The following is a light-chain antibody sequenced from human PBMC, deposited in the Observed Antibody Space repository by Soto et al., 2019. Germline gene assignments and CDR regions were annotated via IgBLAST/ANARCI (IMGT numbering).Light chain of an antibody. CDR1: QTILYSSNNKNY. V-gene: IGKV4-1*01. Sequence: DIVMTQSPDSLAVSLGERATINCKSSQTILYSSNNKNYLSWFQLKPGQPPKLLIYWASTRDSGVHARFGGSGSGTDFTLTISSLQAEDVAVYYCQQYYSIPYSFGQGTKLEIK. CDR3: QQYYSIPYS. J-gene: IGKJ2*03. CDR2: WAS.